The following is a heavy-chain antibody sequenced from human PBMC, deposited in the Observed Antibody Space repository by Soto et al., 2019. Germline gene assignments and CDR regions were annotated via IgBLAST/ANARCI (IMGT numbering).Heavy chain of an antibody. CDR3: AFIPYYERSGYPGRDY. CDR2: IMPVFPRP. Sequence: SVKVSCKASGYTFTSYGFSWVRQAPGQGLEWVGGIMPVFPRPKYAQNFQGRVTITEDTSTDTAYMELSSLRSEDTAAYYCAFIPYYERSGYPGRDYWGQGTLVTVS. J-gene: IGHJ4*02. V-gene: IGHV1-69*06. CDR1: GYTFTSYG. D-gene: IGHD3-22*01.